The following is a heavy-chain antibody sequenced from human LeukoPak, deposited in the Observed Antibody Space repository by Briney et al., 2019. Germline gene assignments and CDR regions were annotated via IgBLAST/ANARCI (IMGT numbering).Heavy chain of an antibody. D-gene: IGHD3-16*01. Sequence: GGSLRLSCAASGFTLSSYAMSWVRQAPGKGLEWVSAISGSGGSTYYADSVKGRFTISRDNSKNTLYLQMNSLRAEDTAVYYCAKSHAGPIPSPLDYWGQGTLVTVSS. CDR3: AKSHAGPIPSPLDY. J-gene: IGHJ4*02. CDR2: ISGSGGST. V-gene: IGHV3-23*01. CDR1: GFTLSSYA.